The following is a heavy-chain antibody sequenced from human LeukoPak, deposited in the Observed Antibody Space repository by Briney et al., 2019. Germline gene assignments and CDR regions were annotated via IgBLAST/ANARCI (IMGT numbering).Heavy chain of an antibody. V-gene: IGHV3-23*01. CDR3: AKGQKDYGDYVFLYYYYGMDV. CDR1: GFTFSSYA. CDR2: IGGSGGST. J-gene: IGHJ6*02. D-gene: IGHD4-17*01. Sequence: GGSLRLSCAASGFTFSSYAMSWVRQAPGKGLEWVSAIGGSGGSTYYADSVKGRFTISRDNSKNTLYLQMNSLRAEDTAVYYCAKGQKDYGDYVFLYYYYGMDVWGQGTTVTVSS.